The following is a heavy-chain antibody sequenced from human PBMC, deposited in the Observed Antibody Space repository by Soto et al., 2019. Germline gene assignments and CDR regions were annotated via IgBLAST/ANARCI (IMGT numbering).Heavy chain of an antibody. CDR2: ISGSGGTT. J-gene: IGHJ5*02. Sequence: PGGSLRLSCAASGFTFSSYAMSWVRQAPGKGLEWVSAISGSGGTTYYADSVKGRFTISMDKSKNQFSLKLNSVTAADTAVYYCARVRQYCSRTNCYQDPWGQGTLVTVSS. CDR1: GFTFSSYA. CDR3: ARVRQYCSRTNCYQDP. D-gene: IGHD2-2*01. V-gene: IGHV3-23*01.